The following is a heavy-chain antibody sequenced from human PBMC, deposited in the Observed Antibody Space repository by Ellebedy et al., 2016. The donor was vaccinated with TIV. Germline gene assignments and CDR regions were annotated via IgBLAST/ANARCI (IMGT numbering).Heavy chain of an antibody. Sequence: GESLKISXAASGFTFSSYWMHWVRQAPGKGLVWVSRINSDGSSTSYADSVKGRFTISRDNAKNTLYLQMNSLRAEDTAVYYCARSQDVGWFDPWGQGTLVTVSS. CDR1: GFTFSSYW. CDR3: ARSQDVGWFDP. V-gene: IGHV3-74*01. J-gene: IGHJ5*02. CDR2: INSDGSST. D-gene: IGHD2-15*01.